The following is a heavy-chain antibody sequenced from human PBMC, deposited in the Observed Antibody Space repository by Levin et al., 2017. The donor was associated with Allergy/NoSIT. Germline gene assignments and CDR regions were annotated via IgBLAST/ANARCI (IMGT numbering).Heavy chain of an antibody. CDR2: IRPTGDRT. J-gene: IGHJ4*02. CDR3: AKETGGSGWYTVDY. D-gene: IGHD6-13*01. CDR1: GFTFSSSA. V-gene: IGHV3-23*01. Sequence: GESLKISCAASGFTFSSSAMDWVRQAPGEGLQWVSAIRPTGDRTYYTDSVKGRFTISRDNSRNTVYLQMNNLRAEDTANYYCAKETGGSGWYTVDYWGRGTLVTVS.